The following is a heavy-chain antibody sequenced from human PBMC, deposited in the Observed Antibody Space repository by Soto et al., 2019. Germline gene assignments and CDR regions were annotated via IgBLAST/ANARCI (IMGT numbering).Heavy chain of an antibody. V-gene: IGHV1-24*01. D-gene: IGHD4-17*01. Sequence: ASLKVSCKFSGYTLTELSMHWVRQAPGKGLEWMGGFDPEDGETIYAQKFQGRVTMTEDTSTDTAYMELSSLRSEDTAVYYCATRSDFYGDYGNYFDYWGQGTLVTVSS. CDR2: FDPEDGET. CDR1: GYTLTELS. CDR3: ATRSDFYGDYGNYFDY. J-gene: IGHJ4*02.